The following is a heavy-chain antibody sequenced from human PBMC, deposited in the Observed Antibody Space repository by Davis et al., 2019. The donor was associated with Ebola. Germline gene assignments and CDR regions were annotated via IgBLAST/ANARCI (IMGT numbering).Heavy chain of an antibody. CDR1: GFTFSSYW. Sequence: GESLKISCAASGFTFSSYWMHWVRQAPGKGLVWVSRVDTDGTRTSYADSVKGRFTISRDNAKNTLFLQIDSLRAEDTAVYYCARALTSLTVIDYWGQGTLVTVSS. CDR3: ARALTSLTVIDY. D-gene: IGHD1-20*01. V-gene: IGHV3-74*01. CDR2: VDTDGTRT. J-gene: IGHJ4*02.